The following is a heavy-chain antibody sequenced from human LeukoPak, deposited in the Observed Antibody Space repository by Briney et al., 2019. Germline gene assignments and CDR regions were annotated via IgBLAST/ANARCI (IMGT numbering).Heavy chain of an antibody. CDR2: VGLGGDT. CDR3: AKYAKAGPVAGFDY. Sequence: GGSLRLSCAASGFAFNIYPMTWVRQAPGEGLQGVSTVGLGGDTYYADSVKGRFTISRDNSKNTVYLQMNSLRAGDTAPYYCAKYAKAGPVAGFDYWGQGTLVSVSS. CDR1: GFAFNIYP. V-gene: IGHV3-23*01. D-gene: IGHD6-19*01. J-gene: IGHJ4*02.